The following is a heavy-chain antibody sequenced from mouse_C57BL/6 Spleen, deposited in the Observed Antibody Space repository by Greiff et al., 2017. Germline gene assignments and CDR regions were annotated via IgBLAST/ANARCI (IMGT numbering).Heavy chain of an antibody. J-gene: IGHJ1*03. V-gene: IGHV1-69*01. CDR1: GYTFTSYW. CDR3: ARPYGSSPYWYFDV. D-gene: IGHD1-1*01. Sequence: VQLQQPGAVLVMPGASVKLSCKASGYTFTSYWMHWVKQRPGQGLEWIGEIDPSDSYTNYNQKFKGKSTLTVDKSSSTAYMQLSSLTSEDSAVYYCARPYGSSPYWYFDVWGTGTTVTVSS. CDR2: IDPSDSYT.